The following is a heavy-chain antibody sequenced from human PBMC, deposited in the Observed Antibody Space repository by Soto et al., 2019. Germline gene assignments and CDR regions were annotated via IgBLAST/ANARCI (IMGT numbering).Heavy chain of an antibody. V-gene: IGHV4-31*03. CDR1: GGSISSGGYY. CDR2: IYHSGST. J-gene: IGHJ4*02. CDR3: AREDYGGYYFDS. Sequence: KSSETLSLTCTVSGGSISSGGYYWSWIRQHPGKGLEWIGYIYHSGSTYYNPSLKSRLTISVDTSRNQFSLKLTSVTAADTAAYYCAREDYGGYYFDSWGQGTLVTVSS. D-gene: IGHD4-17*01.